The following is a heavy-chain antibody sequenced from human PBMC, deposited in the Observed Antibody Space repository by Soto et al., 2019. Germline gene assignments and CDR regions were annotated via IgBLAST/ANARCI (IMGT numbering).Heavy chain of an antibody. CDR1: GYMLPDYS. D-gene: IGHD2-21*02. J-gene: IGHJ6*02. CDR3: ARRMAPSDLDYYYGMDA. Sequence: GESLNIICPGSGYMLPDYSIAWVRQEPGKGLERMGTIYPGDSETKYSPSVQGQVPIAADRAISTAYLQGSTLHASDTAMYFCARRMAPSDLDYYYGMDAWGQGTTVTVSS. V-gene: IGHV5-51*01. CDR2: IYPGDSET.